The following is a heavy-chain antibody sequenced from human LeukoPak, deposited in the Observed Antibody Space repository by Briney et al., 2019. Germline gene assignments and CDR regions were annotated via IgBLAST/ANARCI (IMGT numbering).Heavy chain of an antibody. Sequence: GSLRLSCAASGFNFSDYYIHWIRQPPGKGLEWIGSIYYSGRTYYNPSLKSRVTISVDTSKNEFSLKLSSVTAADTAVYYCAQGSGYSYGRAGHGDYWGQGTLVTVSS. CDR2: IYYSGRT. V-gene: IGHV4-38-2*01. CDR3: AQGSGYSYGRAGHGDY. D-gene: IGHD5-18*01. CDR1: GFNFSDYY. J-gene: IGHJ4*02.